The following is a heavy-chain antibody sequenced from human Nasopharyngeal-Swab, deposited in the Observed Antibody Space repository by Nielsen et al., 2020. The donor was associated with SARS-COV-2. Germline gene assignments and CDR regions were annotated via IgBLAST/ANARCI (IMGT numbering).Heavy chain of an antibody. CDR3: ARAHSGSYLSCFDY. D-gene: IGHD1-26*01. J-gene: IGHJ4*02. V-gene: IGHV3-30*03. Sequence: WIRQPPGKGLEWVAVISYDGSNKYYAGSVKGRFTISRDTSKNTLYLQMNSLRAEDTAIYYCARAHSGSYLSCFDYWGQGTLVTVSS. CDR2: ISYDGSNK.